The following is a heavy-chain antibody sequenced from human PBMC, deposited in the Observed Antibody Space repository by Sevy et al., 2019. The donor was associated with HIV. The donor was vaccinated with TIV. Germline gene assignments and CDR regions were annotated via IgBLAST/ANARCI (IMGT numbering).Heavy chain of an antibody. CDR2: IKQDGTDE. CDR3: ARAFADWWSFHYSA. Sequence: GGSLRLSCAASGFTFSTYWMTWVRQAAGKGLEWVANIKQDGTDEEYVGSVKGRFTISRDNAKKTLYLGLDSLRAEDTAVYFCARAFADWWSFHYSAWGQGTLVTVSS. D-gene: IGHD3-16*02. CDR1: GFTFSTYW. V-gene: IGHV3-7*01. J-gene: IGHJ5*02.